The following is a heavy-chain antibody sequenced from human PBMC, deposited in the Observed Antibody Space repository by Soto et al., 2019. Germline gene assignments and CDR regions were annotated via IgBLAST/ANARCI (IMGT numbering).Heavy chain of an antibody. J-gene: IGHJ4*02. CDR3: VTGDHLVR. Sequence: ASVKVSCKTSGYTFTGYYLNWVRQAPGRGLEWVGWINPKTGDTNNAQKFQGRVTMTTDTSISTGYMELSGLKSDDTVVYYCVTGDHLVRWGQGTRVTVS. CDR1: GYTFTGYY. CDR2: INPKTGDT. D-gene: IGHD6-6*01. V-gene: IGHV1-2*02.